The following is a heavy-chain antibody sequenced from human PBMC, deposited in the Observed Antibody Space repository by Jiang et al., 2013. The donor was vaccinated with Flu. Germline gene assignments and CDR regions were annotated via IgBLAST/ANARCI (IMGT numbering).Heavy chain of an antibody. D-gene: IGHD3-10*01. CDR3: ARQLGYGSGTLDY. V-gene: IGHV1-46*03. Sequence: VTMTRDTSTSTVYMELSSLRSEDTAVYYCARQLGYGSGTLDYWGQGTLVTVSS. J-gene: IGHJ4*02.